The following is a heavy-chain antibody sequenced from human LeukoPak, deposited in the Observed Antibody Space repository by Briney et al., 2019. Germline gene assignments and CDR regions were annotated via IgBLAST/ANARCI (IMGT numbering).Heavy chain of an antibody. CDR1: GGSISSYY. CDR2: IYYSGST. J-gene: IGHJ4*02. D-gene: IGHD6-13*01. V-gene: IGHV4-59*01. CDR3: ARVTAAGPRGGYFDY. Sequence: SETLSLTCTVSGGSISSYYWSWIRQPPGKGLEWIGYIYYSGSTNYNPSLKSRVTISVDTSKNQFSLKLSSVTAADTAVYYCARVTAAGPRGGYFDYWGQGTLVTVSS.